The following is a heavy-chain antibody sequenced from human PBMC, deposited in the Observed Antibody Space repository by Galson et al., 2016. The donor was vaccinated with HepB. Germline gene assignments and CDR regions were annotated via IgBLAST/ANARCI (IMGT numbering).Heavy chain of an antibody. D-gene: IGHD3-10*01. Sequence: SLRLSCAASGFTFSTYSMNWVRQAPGKGLEWVSYISSSSSAIYYADSVKGRFTISRDNAKDSLYLQMNSLRDEDTAVYYCARDRGSYSPFDYWGQGTLVTVSS. CDR1: GFTFSTYS. V-gene: IGHV3-48*02. J-gene: IGHJ4*02. CDR3: ARDRGSYSPFDY. CDR2: ISSSSSAI.